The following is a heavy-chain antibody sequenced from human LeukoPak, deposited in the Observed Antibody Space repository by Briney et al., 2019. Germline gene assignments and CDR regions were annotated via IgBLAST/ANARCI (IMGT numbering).Heavy chain of an antibody. V-gene: IGHV4-59*01. CDR2: IYYSGST. CDR1: GGSISSYY. D-gene: IGHD2-2*01. CDR3: AREREDIVVVPAATYYYYGMDV. Sequence: SETLSLTCTVSGGSISSYYWSWIRRPPGKGLEWIGYIYYSGSTNYNPSLKSRVTISVDTSKNQFSLKLSSVPAADTAVYYCAREREDIVVVPAATYYYYGMDVWGQGTTVTVSS. J-gene: IGHJ6*02.